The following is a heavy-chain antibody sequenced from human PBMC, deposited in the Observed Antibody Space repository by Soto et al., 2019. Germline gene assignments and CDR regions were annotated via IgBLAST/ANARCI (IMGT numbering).Heavy chain of an antibody. V-gene: IGHV1-18*01. Sequence: QVQLVQSGAEVKKPGASVKVSCKASGYTFSNYGISWVRQGPGQGLEWMGWISGYNGNTHYEEKVQDRIKMTTDTSTSTTYLELRSLRSDDTAVYFCARDPGFGFGYSYAFAMDVWCQGTTVTFSS. CDR3: ARDPGFGFGYSYAFAMDV. CDR1: GYTFSNYG. CDR2: ISGYNGNT. J-gene: IGHJ6*02. D-gene: IGHD5-18*01.